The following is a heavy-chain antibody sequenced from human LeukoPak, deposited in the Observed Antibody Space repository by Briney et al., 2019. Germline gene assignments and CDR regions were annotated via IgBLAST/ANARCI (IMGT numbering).Heavy chain of an antibody. V-gene: IGHV3-30-3*01. J-gene: IGHJ4*02. CDR3: ARSELRSGYTYDPKDY. CDR1: GFTFSSYP. D-gene: IGHD5-12*01. Sequence: GRSLRLSCAASGFTFSSYPMYWVRQAPGKGLEWVAVISYDGSNEYYADPVKGRFTISRDNSKNTLYLQMNSLRAEDTAVYYCARSELRSGYTYDPKDYWGQGTLVTVSS. CDR2: ISYDGSNE.